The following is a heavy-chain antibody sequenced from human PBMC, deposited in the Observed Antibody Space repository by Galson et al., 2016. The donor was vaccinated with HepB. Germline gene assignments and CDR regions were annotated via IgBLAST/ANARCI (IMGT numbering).Heavy chain of an antibody. CDR3: VKDLLALTD. V-gene: IGHV3-23*01. CDR1: GFTFSSYA. CDR2: IRGRSGDT. D-gene: IGHD3-3*02. Sequence: LRLSCAASGFTFSSYAMSWVRQAPGKGLEWVSGIRGRSGDTYYADSVKGRFIISRDNTKDMVYLQMNSVRVEDTAIYYCVKDLLALTDWGQGALVTVSS. J-gene: IGHJ4*02.